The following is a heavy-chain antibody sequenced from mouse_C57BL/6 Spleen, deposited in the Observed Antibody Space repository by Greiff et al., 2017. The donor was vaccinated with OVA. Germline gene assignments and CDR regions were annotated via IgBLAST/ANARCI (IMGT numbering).Heavy chain of an antibody. J-gene: IGHJ4*01. D-gene: IGHD3-3*01. V-gene: IGHV1-54*01. CDR3: ARSRAYDYAMDY. Sequence: VQLQQSGAELVRPGTSVKVSCKASGYAFTNYLIEWVKQRPGQGLEWIGVINPGSGGTNYNEKFKGKATLTADKSSSTAYMQLSSLTSEDSAVYFCARSRAYDYAMDYWGQGTSVTVSS. CDR2: INPGSGGT. CDR1: GYAFTNYL.